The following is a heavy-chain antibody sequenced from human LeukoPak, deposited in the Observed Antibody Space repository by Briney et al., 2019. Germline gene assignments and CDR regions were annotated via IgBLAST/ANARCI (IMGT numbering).Heavy chain of an antibody. D-gene: IGHD3-3*01. V-gene: IGHV3-48*01. CDR3: ARDWFDFWSGYYLGY. CDR2: ISSSGTTI. Sequence: PGGSLRLSCAASGFTFSSYSMNWVRQAPGKGLEWVSYISSSGTTIAFADSVKGRFTISRDNAKNSLSLQMNSLRAEDTAVYYCARDWFDFWSGYYLGYWGQGTLVTVSS. CDR1: GFTFSSYS. J-gene: IGHJ4*02.